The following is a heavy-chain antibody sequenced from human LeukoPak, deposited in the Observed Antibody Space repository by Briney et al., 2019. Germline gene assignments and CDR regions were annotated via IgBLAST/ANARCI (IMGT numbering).Heavy chain of an antibody. CDR3: ARDGYSSSHDFDY. J-gene: IGHJ4*02. CDR1: GYTFTSYG. CDR2: INPNSGGT. Sequence: GASVKVSCKASGYTFTSYGISWVRQAPGQGLEWMGWINPNSGGTNYAQKFQGRVTMTRDTSISTAYMELSRLRSDDTAVYYCARDGYSSSHDFDYWGQGTLVTVSS. D-gene: IGHD6-6*01. V-gene: IGHV1-2*02.